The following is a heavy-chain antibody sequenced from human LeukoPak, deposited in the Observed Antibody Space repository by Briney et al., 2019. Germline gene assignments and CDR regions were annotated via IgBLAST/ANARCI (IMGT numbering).Heavy chain of an antibody. CDR3: AGHHPRNTVDF. CDR2: ISDIESI. J-gene: IGHJ4*02. V-gene: IGHV4-59*08. Sequence: MPSETLSLTCTVSGGSISSYYWSWIRQPPGKGLEWIAYISDIESINYNPSLKSRVTISLDTSKNQFSLKLSSVTAADTAVYYCAGHHPRNTVDFWGQGTLVTVSS. CDR1: GGSISSYY. D-gene: IGHD2-8*02.